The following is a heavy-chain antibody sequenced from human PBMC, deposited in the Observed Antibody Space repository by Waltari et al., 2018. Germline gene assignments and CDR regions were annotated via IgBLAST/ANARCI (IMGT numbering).Heavy chain of an antibody. CDR1: GGSISSSNW. V-gene: IGHV4-4*02. CDR3: ARVKGGSYLLQH. CDR2: IYHSGST. Sequence: QVQLQESGPGLVKPSGTLSLTCAVSGGSISSSNWWSWVRQPPGKGLEWIGEIYHSGSTNYTPSPKSRGTISVDKSKNQFSLKLSSVTAADTAVYYCARVKGGSYLLQHWGQGTLVTVSS. D-gene: IGHD1-26*01. J-gene: IGHJ1*01.